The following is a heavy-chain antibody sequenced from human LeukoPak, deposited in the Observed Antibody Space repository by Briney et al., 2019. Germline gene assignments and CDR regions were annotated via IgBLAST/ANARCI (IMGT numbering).Heavy chain of an antibody. CDR1: GGSISSSIYY. CDR3: ARSVRQVVSTFDY. CDR2: IYYSGST. V-gene: IGHV4-39*01. Sequence: PSETLSLTCAVSGGSISSSIYYWGWIRQPPGTGLEWIGSIYYSGSTYYNPSLKSRVTISVDTSKNQFSLKLSSVTAADTAVYYCARSVRQVVSTFDYWGQGTLVTVSS. J-gene: IGHJ4*02. D-gene: IGHD3-22*01.